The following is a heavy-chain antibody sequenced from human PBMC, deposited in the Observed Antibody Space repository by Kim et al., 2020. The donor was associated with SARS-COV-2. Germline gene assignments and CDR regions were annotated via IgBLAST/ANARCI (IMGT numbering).Heavy chain of an antibody. V-gene: IGHV4-59*08. CDR2: IYYSGST. Sequence: SETLSLTCTVSGGSISSYYWSWIRQPPGKGLEWIGYIYYSGSTNYNPSLKSRVTISVDTSKNQFSLKLSSVTAADTAVYYCARQGGGSTSPTNWFDPWGQGTLVTVSS. CDR1: GGSISSYY. D-gene: IGHD2-2*01. CDR3: ARQGGGSTSPTNWFDP. J-gene: IGHJ5*02.